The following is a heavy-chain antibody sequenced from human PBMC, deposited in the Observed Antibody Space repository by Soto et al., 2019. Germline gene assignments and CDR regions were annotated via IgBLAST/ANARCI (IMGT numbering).Heavy chain of an antibody. D-gene: IGHD6-13*01. CDR3: ARSLSSSWYNYYYYGMDV. CDR2: MNPNSGNT. CDR1: GYTFTSYD. J-gene: IGHJ6*02. V-gene: IGHV1-8*01. Sequence: ASVKVSCKASGYTFTSYDINWVRQATGQGLEWMGWMNPNSGNTGYAQKFQGRVTMTRNTSISTAYMELSSLRSEDTAVYYCARSLSSSWYNYYYYGMDVWGQGATVTVSS.